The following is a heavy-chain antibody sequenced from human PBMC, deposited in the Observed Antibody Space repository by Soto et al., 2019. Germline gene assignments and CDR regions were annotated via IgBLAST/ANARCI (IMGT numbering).Heavy chain of an antibody. Sequence: GGSLRLSCAASGFTFSSYWMSWVRQAPGKGLEWVANIKQDGSEKYYVDSVKGQFTISRDNAKNSLYLQMNSLRAEDTAVYYCARDLTGTTSWYFDLWGRGTLVTVSS. J-gene: IGHJ2*01. D-gene: IGHD1-7*01. CDR2: IKQDGSEK. CDR3: ARDLTGTTSWYFDL. CDR1: GFTFSSYW. V-gene: IGHV3-7*01.